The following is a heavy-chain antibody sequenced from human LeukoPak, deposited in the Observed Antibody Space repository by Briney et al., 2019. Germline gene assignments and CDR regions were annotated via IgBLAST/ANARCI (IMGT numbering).Heavy chain of an antibody. D-gene: IGHD6-13*01. CDR3: AKDRGIAAAGRSRMLYYFDY. CDR2: IYSGGNT. J-gene: IGHJ4*02. CDR1: GFTVRSNY. Sequence: GGSLRLSCAASGFTVRSNYMSWVRQAPGKGLEWVSVIYSGGNTYYADSVKGRFTISRDNSKNTLYLQMNSLRAEDTAVYYCAKDRGIAAAGRSRMLYYFDYWGQGTLVTVSS. V-gene: IGHV3-66*02.